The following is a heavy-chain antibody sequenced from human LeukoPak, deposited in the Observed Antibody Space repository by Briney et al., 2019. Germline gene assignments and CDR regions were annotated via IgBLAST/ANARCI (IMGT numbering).Heavy chain of an antibody. V-gene: IGHV3-21*04. J-gene: IGHJ4*02. Sequence: GGSLRLSCAASGFTFSSYSMNWVRQAPGKGLEWVSSISSSSYIYYADSVKGRFTISRDNAKNSLYLQMNSLRAEDTAVFYCAKDRHVSGTGLYDYWGQGTLVTVSS. D-gene: IGHD6-19*01. CDR1: GFTFSSYS. CDR2: ISSSSYI. CDR3: AKDRHVSGTGLYDY.